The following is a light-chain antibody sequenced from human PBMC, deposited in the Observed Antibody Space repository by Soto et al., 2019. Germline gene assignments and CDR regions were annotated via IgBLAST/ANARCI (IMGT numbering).Light chain of an antibody. V-gene: IGKV3-15*01. Sequence: EIVMTQSPATLSVSPGERATLSCRASQSVSSDLAWYQQKPGQAPRLLIYGASTRATGIPVRFSGSGSGTEFTLTISSLQSEDFAVYFCQQYKNWPLTLGGGTKVEIK. J-gene: IGKJ4*01. CDR2: GAS. CDR1: QSVSSD. CDR3: QQYKNWPLT.